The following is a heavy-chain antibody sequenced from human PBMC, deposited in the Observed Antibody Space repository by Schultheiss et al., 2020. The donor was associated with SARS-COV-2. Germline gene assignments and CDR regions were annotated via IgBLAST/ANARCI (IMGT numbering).Heavy chain of an antibody. D-gene: IGHD3-22*01. Sequence: GGSLRLSCAASGFTFSSYAMSWVRQAPGKGLEWVSAISGSGGSTYYADSVKGRFTISRDNSKNTLYLQMNSLRAEDTAVYYCAKGAYYYDSSGYYSFDYWGQGTLVTVSS. CDR3: AKGAYYYDSSGYYSFDY. CDR1: GFTFSSYA. V-gene: IGHV3-23*01. CDR2: ISGSGGST. J-gene: IGHJ4*02.